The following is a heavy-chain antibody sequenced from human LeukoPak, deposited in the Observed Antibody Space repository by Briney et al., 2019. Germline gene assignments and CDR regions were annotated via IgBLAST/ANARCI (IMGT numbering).Heavy chain of an antibody. CDR1: GGSFSGYY. CDR3: ASETYGITGTPGSFDY. CDR2: IYTSGST. D-gene: IGHD1-7*01. J-gene: IGHJ4*02. Sequence: PSETLSLTCAVYGGSFSGYYWSWIRQPAGKGLEWIGRIYTSGSTNYNPSLKSRVTMSVDTSKNQFSLKLSSVTAADTAVYYCASETYGITGTPGSFDYWGQGTLVTVSS. V-gene: IGHV4-59*10.